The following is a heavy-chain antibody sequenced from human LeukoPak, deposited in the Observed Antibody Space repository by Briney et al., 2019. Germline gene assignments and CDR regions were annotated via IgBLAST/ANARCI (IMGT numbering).Heavy chain of an antibody. CDR1: GYTFSRYY. CDR2: INPSGGST. V-gene: IGHV1-46*01. D-gene: IGHD3-22*01. CDR3: ARADGNYYSHISGVLDY. J-gene: IGHJ4*02. Sequence: GASVKVSCKASGYTFSRYYMQWVRQAPGQGLEWMGVINPSGGSTSYAQKFQGRVTMIRDTSTSTVYMELSSLRSEDTAVYYCARADGNYYSHISGVLDYWGQGTVVTVSS.